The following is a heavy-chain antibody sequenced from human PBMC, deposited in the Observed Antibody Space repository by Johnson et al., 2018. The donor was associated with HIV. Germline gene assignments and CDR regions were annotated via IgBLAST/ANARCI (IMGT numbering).Heavy chain of an antibody. J-gene: IGHJ3*02. CDR3: AKDYGWLVNSPDAFDI. CDR2: ISYDGSNK. D-gene: IGHD6-19*01. CDR1: GFTFSRFA. Sequence: QVQLVESGGGVVRPGGSLRLSCAASGFTFSRFAIHWVRQAPGKGLEWVAVISYDGSNKYYTDSVKGRFTISRDNSKNTLYLQMNSLRAEDTAVYYCAKDYGWLVNSPDAFDIWGQGTMVTVSS. V-gene: IGHV3-30-3*01.